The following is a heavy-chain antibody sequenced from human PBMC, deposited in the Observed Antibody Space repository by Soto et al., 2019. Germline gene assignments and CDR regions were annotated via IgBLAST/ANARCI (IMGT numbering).Heavy chain of an antibody. CDR3: ERGGYCSGGSCYSGLLFDY. Sequence: GGSLRLSCAASAFTFSTYAMHWVRQAPCKGLEWVAVISYDGSNKYYADSVKGRFTISRDNYKNTLYLEMSILGAEDTAVYYCERGGYCSGGSCYSGLLFDYWGQGALVTVSS. V-gene: IGHV3-30-3*01. D-gene: IGHD2-15*01. CDR1: AFTFSTYA. CDR2: ISYDGSNK. J-gene: IGHJ4*02.